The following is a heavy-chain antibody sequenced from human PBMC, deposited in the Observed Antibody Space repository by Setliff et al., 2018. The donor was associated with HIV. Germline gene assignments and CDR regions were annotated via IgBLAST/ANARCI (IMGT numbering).Heavy chain of an antibody. D-gene: IGHD2-2*01. J-gene: IGHJ5*02. CDR3: AGGTTPLGWFDP. V-gene: IGHV1-2*04. CDR2: INPNSGGT. Sequence: ASVKVSCKASGYTFTGYYMHWVRQAPGQGLEWMGWINPNSGGTNYAQKFQGWVTMTRDTSISTAYMELSRLRSEDTAVYYCAGGTTPLGWFDPWGQGTLVTVSS. CDR1: GYTFTGYY.